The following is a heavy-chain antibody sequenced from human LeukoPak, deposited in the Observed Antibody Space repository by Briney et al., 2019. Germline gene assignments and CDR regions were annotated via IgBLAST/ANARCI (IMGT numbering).Heavy chain of an antibody. V-gene: IGHV4-61*02. CDR2: IYTSGST. D-gene: IGHD2-15*01. Sequence: SQTLSLTCTVSGGSISSSSYYWSWIRQPAGKGLEWIGRIYTSGSTNYNPSLKSRVTISVDTSKNQFSLKLSSVTAADTAVYYCARTPRVWMTLDYWGQGTLVTVSS. CDR1: GGSISSSSYY. CDR3: ARTPRVWMTLDY. J-gene: IGHJ4*02.